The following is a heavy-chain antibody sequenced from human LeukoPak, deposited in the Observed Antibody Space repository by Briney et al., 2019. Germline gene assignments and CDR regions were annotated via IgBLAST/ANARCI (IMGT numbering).Heavy chain of an antibody. V-gene: IGHV4-31*03. D-gene: IGHD5-18*01. CDR1: GGSISSGGYY. CDR3: ARDGVDTGAFDI. CDR2: IYYSGST. Sequence: SETLSLTCTVSGGSISSGGYYWSWIRQHPGKGLEWIGYIYYSGSTYYNPSLKSRVTISVETSKNQFSLKLSSVTAADTAVYYCARDGVDTGAFDIWGRGTMVTVSS. J-gene: IGHJ3*02.